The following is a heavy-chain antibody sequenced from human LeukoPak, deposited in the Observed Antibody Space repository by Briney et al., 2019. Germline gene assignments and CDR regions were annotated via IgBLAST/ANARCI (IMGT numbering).Heavy chain of an antibody. CDR1: GFTFSSYE. CDR3: ASSLGPRDY. Sequence: GGTLTLTCTASGFTFSSYESNWVRQAPGKGLEWISYISSTSYSIYYADSVKGRFTIARDYAKNALYLQMYSLRVEDTALYYCASSLGPRDYWGQGILVTVSS. J-gene: IGHJ4*02. V-gene: IGHV3-48*03. CDR2: ISSTSYSI. D-gene: IGHD7-27*01.